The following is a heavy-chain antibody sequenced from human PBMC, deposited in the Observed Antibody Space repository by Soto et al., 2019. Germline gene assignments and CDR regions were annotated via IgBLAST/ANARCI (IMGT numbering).Heavy chain of an antibody. CDR2: IGPESGAT. CDR1: GYTFTGHY. V-gene: IGHV1-2*02. Sequence: QVQLVQSGAEVKKPGASVKVSCKASGYTFTGHYIHWVRQAPEQGPEWMGEIGPESGATRYAQKFRGRVTMTMDSSITTVYMELKYLSPDDTAVYYCGRGRSGQIVVFYWGQGTPVTVSS. CDR3: GRGRSGQIVVFY. D-gene: IGHD3-3*01. J-gene: IGHJ4*02.